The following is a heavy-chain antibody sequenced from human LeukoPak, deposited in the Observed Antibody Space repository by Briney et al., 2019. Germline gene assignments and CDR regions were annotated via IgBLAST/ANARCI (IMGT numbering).Heavy chain of an antibody. CDR1: GFTFSRSA. J-gene: IGHJ4*02. CDR2: IIYSGGAT. Sequence: GGSLRLSCAASGFTFSRSAMTWVRQGPGTGLEFVASIIYSGGATYYADSVKGRFTISRDNSKNTLYLQMNSLRAEDTAVYYCARESMVGGALQDWGQGALVTVSS. D-gene: IGHD2-8*01. CDR3: ARESMVGGALQD. V-gene: IGHV3-23*01.